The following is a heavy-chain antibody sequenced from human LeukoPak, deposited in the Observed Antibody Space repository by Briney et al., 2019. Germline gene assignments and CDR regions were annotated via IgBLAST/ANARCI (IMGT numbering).Heavy chain of an antibody. J-gene: IGHJ4*02. Sequence: SETLSLTCAVYGGSFSGYYWSWIRQPPGKGLEWIGEINHSGSTNYNPSLKSRVTISVDTSKNQFSLKLNSVTAADTAVYYCARGPNYGGNSKDFDYWGQGTLVTVSS. V-gene: IGHV4-34*01. CDR1: GGSFSGYY. CDR3: ARGPNYGGNSKDFDY. D-gene: IGHD4-23*01. CDR2: INHSGST.